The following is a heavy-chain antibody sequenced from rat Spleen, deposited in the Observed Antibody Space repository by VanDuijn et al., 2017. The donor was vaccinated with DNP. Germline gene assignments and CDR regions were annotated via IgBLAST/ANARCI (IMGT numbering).Heavy chain of an antibody. V-gene: IGHV5-22*01. J-gene: IGHJ2*01. CDR2: IRYDGGSS. CDR3: VRWNSGHFDY. D-gene: IGHD4-3*01. Sequence: EVQLVESGGGLVQPGGSMKVSCAASGFTFSDYYMAWISQAPTKGLEWVAYIRYDGGSSKYGDSVKGRFTISRDNAKNTLYLQMDSLRAEDTATYYCVRWNSGHFDYWGQGVMVTVSS. CDR1: GFTFSDYY.